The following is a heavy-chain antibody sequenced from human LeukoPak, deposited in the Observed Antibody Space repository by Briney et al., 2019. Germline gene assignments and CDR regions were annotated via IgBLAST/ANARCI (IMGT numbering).Heavy chain of an antibody. V-gene: IGHV3-23*01. J-gene: IGHJ4*02. D-gene: IGHD6-19*01. CDR2: IFGSGGST. CDR1: GFTFSSYA. Sequence: GGSLRLSCAASGFTFSSYAMYWVRQAPGKGLEWVSGIFGSGGSTHYADSVKGRFTISRDNSKSTVYLQMNSLRAEDTAVYYCAKTTTGYSSGRFPGWPVDYWGQGTLVTVSS. CDR3: AKTTTGYSSGRFPGWPVDY.